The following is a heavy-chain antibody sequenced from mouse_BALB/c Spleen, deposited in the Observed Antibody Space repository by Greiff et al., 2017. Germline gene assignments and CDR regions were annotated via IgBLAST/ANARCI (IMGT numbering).Heavy chain of an antibody. J-gene: IGHJ3*01. CDR2: IYPGDGDT. Sequence: VQLQQSGAELVRPGSSVKISCKASGYAFSSYWMNWVKQRPGQGLEWIGQIYPGDGDTNYNGKFKGKATLTADKSSSTAYMQLSSLTSEDSAVYFCARGDYDAFAYWGQGTLVTVSA. V-gene: IGHV1-80*01. CDR1: GYAFSSYW. D-gene: IGHD2-4*01. CDR3: ARGDYDAFAY.